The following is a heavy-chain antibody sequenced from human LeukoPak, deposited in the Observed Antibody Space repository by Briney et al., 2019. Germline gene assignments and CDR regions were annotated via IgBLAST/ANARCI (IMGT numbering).Heavy chain of an antibody. CDR1: GYTFTSYY. J-gene: IGHJ4*02. CDR3: AISGYSYGYFDY. CDR2: INPSGGST. V-gene: IGHV1-46*01. Sequence: ASVKVSCKASGYTFTSYYMHWVRQAPGQGLEWMGIINPSGGSTSYAQKFQGRVTMTRDASTSTVYMELSSLRSEDTAVYYCAISGYSYGYFDYWGQGTLVTVSS. D-gene: IGHD5-18*01.